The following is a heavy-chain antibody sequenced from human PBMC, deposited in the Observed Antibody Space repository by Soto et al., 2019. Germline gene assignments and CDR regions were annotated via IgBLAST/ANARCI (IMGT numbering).Heavy chain of an antibody. D-gene: IGHD3-10*01. CDR2: TYYRSKWYN. CDR1: GDSVSSNSAA. J-gene: IGHJ6*02. V-gene: IGHV6-1*01. CDR3: ARSPELLWFGQNEDYGMDV. Sequence: PSQTLSLTCAISGDSVSSNSAAWNWIRQSPSRGLEWLGRTYYRSKWYNDYAVSVKSRITINPDTSKNQFSLQLNSVTPEDTAVYYCARSPELLWFGQNEDYGMDVWGQGTTVTVSS.